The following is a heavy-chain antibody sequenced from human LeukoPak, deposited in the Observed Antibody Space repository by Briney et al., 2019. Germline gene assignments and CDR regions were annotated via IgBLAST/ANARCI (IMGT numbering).Heavy chain of an antibody. CDR3: GRDPNGGYVGAFEF. D-gene: IGHD4-17*01. CDR2: SSSGGSNP. CDR1: GFTFSKYA. V-gene: IGHV3-23*01. J-gene: IGHJ3*01. Sequence: GGSLRLSCAASGFTFSKYALVWVRQAPGKGLEWVSASSSGGSNPLYADAVKGRFTISGDNSKNTLYLQMNSLRAEDTAVYYCGRDPNGGYVGAFEFWGRGTMVIVSS.